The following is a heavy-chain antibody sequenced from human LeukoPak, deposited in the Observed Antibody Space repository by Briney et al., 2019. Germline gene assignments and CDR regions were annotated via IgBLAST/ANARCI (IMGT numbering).Heavy chain of an antibody. CDR1: GFTLSTYT. CDR3: ARDAVRIWFYVGTFDI. J-gene: IGHJ3*02. V-gene: IGHV3-30*04. Sequence: HPGTSLRLSCAASGFTLSTYTVHWVRQTPGKGLEWVALISFDEKHKDFADSVKGRFSISRDTSKNTVSLQMDGLTTDDAAVYYCARDAVRIWFYVGTFDIWGQGSIVTVSS. D-gene: IGHD3-10*01. CDR2: ISFDEKHK.